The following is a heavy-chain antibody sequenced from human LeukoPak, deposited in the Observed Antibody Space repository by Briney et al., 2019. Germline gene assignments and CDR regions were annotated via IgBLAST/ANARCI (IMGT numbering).Heavy chain of an antibody. J-gene: IGHJ3*02. CDR3: ARELVATMKYYYDSSGYYYHAFDI. CDR2: INAGNGNT. D-gene: IGHD3-22*01. Sequence: ASVKVSCKASGYTFTSYAMHWVRQAPGQRLEWMGWINAGNGNTKYSQKFQGRVTITRGTSASTAYMELSSLRSEDTAVYYCARELVATMKYYYDSSGYYYHAFDIWGQGTMVTVSS. CDR1: GYTFTSYA. V-gene: IGHV1-3*01.